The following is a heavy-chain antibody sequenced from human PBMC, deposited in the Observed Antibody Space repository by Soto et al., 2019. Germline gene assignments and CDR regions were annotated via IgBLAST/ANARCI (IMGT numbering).Heavy chain of an antibody. CDR3: TKDDGLGY. Sequence: QLVASGGGVVQPGGSLRLLCAAPEFTSSRDGVHWVRQAPGKGLECVAIMLYDGTRVHYADSVKGRFTISRDETKNTFHLQMNSLKVEDTAMYYCTKDDGLGYWGQGTLVTVSS. J-gene: IGHJ4*02. CDR2: MLYDGTRV. CDR1: EFTSSRDG. V-gene: IGHV3-30-3*02.